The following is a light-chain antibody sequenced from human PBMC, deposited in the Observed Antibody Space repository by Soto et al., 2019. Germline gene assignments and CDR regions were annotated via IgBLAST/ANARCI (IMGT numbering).Light chain of an antibody. CDR2: DNN. CDR3: GTWDSSLSGGV. V-gene: IGLV1-51*01. J-gene: IGLJ3*02. Sequence: QSVLTQPPSVSEATGQTVTISCSGSSSNIGINYVSWYQQLPGTAPKLLIYDNNKRPSGIPDRFSGSKSGTSATLGITGLQTGDEADYYCGTWDSSLSGGVFGGGTKLTVL. CDR1: SSNIGINY.